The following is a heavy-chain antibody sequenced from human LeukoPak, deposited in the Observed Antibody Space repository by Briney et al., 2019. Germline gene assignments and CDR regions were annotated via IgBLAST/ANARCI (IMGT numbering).Heavy chain of an antibody. D-gene: IGHD3-10*01. V-gene: IGHV4-39*01. J-gene: IGHJ4*02. CDR1: GGSISSSSYY. Sequence: PSETLSLTCTVSGGSISSSSYYWGWIRQPPGKGLEWIGSIYYSGSTYYNPSLKSRVTISVDTSKNQFSLKLSSVTAADTAVYYCARLHAMVRGVTIDYWGQGTLVTVSS. CDR2: IYYSGST. CDR3: ARLHAMVRGVTIDY.